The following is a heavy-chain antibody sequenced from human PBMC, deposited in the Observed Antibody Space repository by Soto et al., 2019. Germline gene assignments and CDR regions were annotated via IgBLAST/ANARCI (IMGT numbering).Heavy chain of an antibody. CDR2: ISSSSTI. V-gene: IGHV3-48*02. Sequence: PGGSLRLSCAASGFTFSSYSMNWVRQAPGKGLEWVSYISSSSTIYYADSVKGRFTISRDNAKNSLYLQMNSLRDEDTAVYYCARLITNCTNGVCHYGMDVWGQGTTVTVSS. CDR1: GFTFSSYS. D-gene: IGHD2-8*01. CDR3: ARLITNCTNGVCHYGMDV. J-gene: IGHJ6*02.